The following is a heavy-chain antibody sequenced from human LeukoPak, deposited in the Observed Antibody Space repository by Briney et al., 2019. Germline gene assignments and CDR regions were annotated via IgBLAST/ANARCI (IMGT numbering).Heavy chain of an antibody. CDR1: GFTFSSYG. D-gene: IGHD4-17*01. CDR3: AREPDSVDYGALKWFDP. Sequence: GGSLRLSCAASGFTFSSYGMHWVRQAPGKGLEWVAFIRYDGSNKYYADSVKGRFTISRDNAKNSLYLQMNSLRAEDTAVYYCAREPDSVDYGALKWFDPWGQGTLVTVSS. CDR2: IRYDGSNK. J-gene: IGHJ5*02. V-gene: IGHV3-30*02.